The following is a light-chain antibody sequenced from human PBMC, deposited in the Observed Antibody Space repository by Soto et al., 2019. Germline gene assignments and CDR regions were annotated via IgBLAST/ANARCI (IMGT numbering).Light chain of an antibody. CDR1: SSDVGLYDY. CDR3: GSYTSTIPPYV. CDR2: EVT. Sequence: SVLTQPASVSGSPGQSITISCTGTSSDVGLYDYVSWYQHLPGKAPKLIIYEVTYRPSGVSTRFSGSKSGNTASLTISGLQTEDEADYYCGSYTSTIPPYVFGTGTKLTVL. V-gene: IGLV2-14*01. J-gene: IGLJ1*01.